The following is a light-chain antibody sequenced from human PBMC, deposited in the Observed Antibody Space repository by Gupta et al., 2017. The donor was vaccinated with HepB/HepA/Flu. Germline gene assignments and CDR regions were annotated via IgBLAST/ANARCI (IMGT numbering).Light chain of an antibody. V-gene: IGKV1-33*01. CDR2: DAS. J-gene: IGKJ3*01. Sequence: DIQMTQSPSSLSASVGDRVTITCQASHDIRNYLNWYQQKQGKAPKLLIYDASNLETEVPLNCSGSGGGTESNFTIISRQPEDVESYYCHQEYKLPPIFTFGPGTKVDIK. CDR3: HQEYKLPPIFT. CDR1: HDIRNY.